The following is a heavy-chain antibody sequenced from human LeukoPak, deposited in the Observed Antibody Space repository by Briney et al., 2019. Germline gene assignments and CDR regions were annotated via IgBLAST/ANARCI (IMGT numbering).Heavy chain of an antibody. CDR3: ASSVGAAVD. V-gene: IGHV1-69*05. Sequence: AASVKVSCKASGGTFSSYAISWVRQAPGQGLEWMGGIIPIFGTANYAQKLQGRVTMTTDTSTSTAYMELRSLRSDDTAVYYCASSVGAAVDWGQGTLVTVSS. J-gene: IGHJ4*02. D-gene: IGHD1-26*01. CDR2: IIPIFGTA. CDR1: GGTFSSYA.